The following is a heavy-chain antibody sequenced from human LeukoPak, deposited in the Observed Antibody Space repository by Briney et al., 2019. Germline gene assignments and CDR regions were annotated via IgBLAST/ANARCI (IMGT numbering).Heavy chain of an antibody. CDR2: IIPILGTA. CDR1: GGTFSSYA. V-gene: IGHV1-69*01. D-gene: IGHD2-2*01. Sequence: ASVKVSCKASGGTFSSYAISWVRQAPGQGLEWMGGIIPILGTANYAQKFQGRVTITADESTSTAYMELSSLRCEDTAVYYCARDWPPTPIIVVVPAAIYGMDVWGQGTTVTVSS. J-gene: IGHJ6*02. CDR3: ARDWPPTPIIVVVPAAIYGMDV.